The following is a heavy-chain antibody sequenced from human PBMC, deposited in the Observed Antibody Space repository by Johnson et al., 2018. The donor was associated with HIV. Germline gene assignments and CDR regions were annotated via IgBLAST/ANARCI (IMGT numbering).Heavy chain of an antibody. J-gene: IGHJ3*02. CDR2: IYRGGST. CDR3: ARGVGSGWYFEIGDDAFDI. V-gene: IGHV3-66*01. CDR1: GFTVSSNY. D-gene: IGHD6-19*01. Sequence: VQLVESGGGLVQPGGSLRLSCAASGFTVSSNYMSWVRQAPGKGLAWVSVIYRGGSTYYADSVKGRFTHSRANSKNTLYLQMNSLRAEDTAVYYCARGVGSGWYFEIGDDAFDIWGQGTMVTVSS.